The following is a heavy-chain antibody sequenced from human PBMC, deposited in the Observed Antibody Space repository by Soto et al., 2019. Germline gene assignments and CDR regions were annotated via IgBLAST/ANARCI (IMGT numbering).Heavy chain of an antibody. CDR2: IYYSGST. D-gene: IGHD1-26*01. CDR1: GGSVSSGSYY. Sequence: LSLTCTVSGGSVSSGSYYWSWIRQPPGKGPEWIGYIYYSGSTNYNPSLKSRVTISVDTSKNQFSLKLSSVTAADTAVYYCARTMVGARAGYFNHWARGTVVT. CDR3: ARTMVGARAGYFNH. V-gene: IGHV4-61*01. J-gene: IGHJ4*02.